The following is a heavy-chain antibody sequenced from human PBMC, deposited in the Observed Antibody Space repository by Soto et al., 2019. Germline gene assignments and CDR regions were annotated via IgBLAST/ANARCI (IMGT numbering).Heavy chain of an antibody. D-gene: IGHD2-8*01. CDR1: GFTFSRYG. V-gene: IGHV3-30*18. CDR3: AKDVLQVKILTGYYYYGMDV. CDR2: ISYDGSNK. J-gene: IGHJ6*02. Sequence: GRSLRLFRPASGFTFSRYGMPWVRQATRQGLAWVAVISYDGSNKYDADYVKGRVTISRDNSKNTLYLQMNSLRAEETAVYYCAKDVLQVKILTGYYYYGMDVWGQGTTVTVSS.